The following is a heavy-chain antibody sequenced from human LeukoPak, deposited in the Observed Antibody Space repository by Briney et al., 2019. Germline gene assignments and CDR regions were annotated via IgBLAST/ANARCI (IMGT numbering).Heavy chain of an antibody. V-gene: IGHV4-39*01. Sequence: SETLSLTCTVSGGSISSSIYYWGWIRQPPGKGLEWIGNMYYSGSTYYNPSLKSRVTISLDTSKNQFSLKLTSVTAADTAVYYCASVRRGFGESSKYYAYYYMGVWGKGTTVTISS. D-gene: IGHD3-10*01. CDR2: MYYSGST. CDR3: ASVRRGFGESSKYYAYYYMGV. CDR1: GGSISSSIYY. J-gene: IGHJ6*03.